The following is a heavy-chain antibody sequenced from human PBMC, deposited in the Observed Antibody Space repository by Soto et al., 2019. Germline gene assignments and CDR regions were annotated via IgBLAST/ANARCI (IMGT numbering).Heavy chain of an antibody. V-gene: IGHV4-31*03. J-gene: IGHJ4*02. CDR3: ARGGGVTYYDILTGPPFDY. D-gene: IGHD3-9*01. CDR1: GGSISSGGYY. Sequence: SETLSLTCTVSGGSISSGGYYWSWIRQHPGKGLEWIGYIYYSGSTYYNPSLKSRVTISVDTSKNQFSLKLSSVTAADTAVYYCARGGGVTYYDILTGPPFDYWGQGTLVTVSS. CDR2: IYYSGST.